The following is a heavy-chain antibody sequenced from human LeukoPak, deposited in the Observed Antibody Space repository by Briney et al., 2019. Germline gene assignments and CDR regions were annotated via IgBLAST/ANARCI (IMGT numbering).Heavy chain of an antibody. CDR3: ARSRLRPVVVVTEG. CDR2: IYHSGST. CDR1: GYSISSDYY. J-gene: IGHJ4*02. Sequence: SETLSLTCAVSGYSISSDYYWGWIRQPPGEGLEWIGTIYHSGSTYSNPSLSSRVTISVDTSKNQFSLKLSSVTAADTAVYYCARSRLRPVVVVTEGWGQGTLVTVSS. D-gene: IGHD2-21*02. V-gene: IGHV4-38-2*01.